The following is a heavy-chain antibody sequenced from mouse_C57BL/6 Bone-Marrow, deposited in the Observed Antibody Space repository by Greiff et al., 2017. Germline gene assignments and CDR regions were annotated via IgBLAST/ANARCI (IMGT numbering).Heavy chain of an antibody. CDR2: IKPNNGGT. CDR1: GYTFTDYN. J-gene: IGHJ3*01. D-gene: IGHD2-5*01. CDR3: ARSHYSNPAWFAY. V-gene: IGHV1-18*01. Sequence: VQLQQSGPELVKPGASVKIPCKASGYTFTDYNMDWVKQSHGKSLEWIGDIKPNNGGTIYNQKFKGKATLTVDKSSITAYMELRSLTSEDTAVYYCARSHYSNPAWFAYWGQGTLVTVSA.